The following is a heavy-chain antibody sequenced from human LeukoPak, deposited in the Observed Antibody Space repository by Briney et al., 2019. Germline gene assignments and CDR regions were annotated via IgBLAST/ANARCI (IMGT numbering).Heavy chain of an antibody. J-gene: IGHJ4*02. Sequence: SETLSLTCAVYGGSFSGCYWTWIRQPPGKGLEWIGVISHSGTTNYNPSLKSRVTISVDTSKNQFSLRLTSVTAADTAVYYCARGADTYWGQGTLVTVSS. CDR1: GGSFSGCY. CDR3: ARGADTY. V-gene: IGHV4-34*01. D-gene: IGHD5-18*01. CDR2: ISHSGTT.